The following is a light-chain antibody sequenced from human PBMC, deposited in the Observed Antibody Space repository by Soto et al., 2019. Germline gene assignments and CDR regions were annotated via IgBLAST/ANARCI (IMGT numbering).Light chain of an antibody. Sequence: QSVLTQPPSVSGAPGQRITISCTGSSSNIGADYDVHWYQQFPGTAPKLLIDGNVDRPSGVPDRFSASKSGTSASLAITGLQAEDVADYYCQAYDTSLSGVVFGTGTKLTVL. J-gene: IGLJ1*01. CDR2: GNV. CDR1: SSNIGADYD. V-gene: IGLV1-40*01. CDR3: QAYDTSLSGVV.